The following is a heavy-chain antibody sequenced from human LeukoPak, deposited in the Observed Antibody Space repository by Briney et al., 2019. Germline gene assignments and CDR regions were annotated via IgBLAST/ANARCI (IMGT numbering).Heavy chain of an antibody. CDR1: GFTFSSYA. CDR3: AKRFDSSGQTKSFDY. D-gene: IGHD3-22*01. J-gene: IGHJ4*02. CDR2: ISYDGGNK. V-gene: IGHV3-30-3*02. Sequence: GGSLRLSCAASGFTFSSYAMHWVRQAPGKGLEWVAVISYDGGNKYYADSVKGRFTISRDNSKNTLYLQMNSLRAEDTAVYYCAKRFDSSGQTKSFDYWGQGTLVTVSS.